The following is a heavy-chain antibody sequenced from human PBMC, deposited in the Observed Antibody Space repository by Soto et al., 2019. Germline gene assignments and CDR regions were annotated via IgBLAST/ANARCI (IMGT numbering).Heavy chain of an antibody. D-gene: IGHD3-22*01. J-gene: IGHJ4*02. CDR3: AAELDSSGLEAPY. CDR1: GFTFCDYY. Sequence: PGGSLRLSCAASGFTFCDYYMGWIRQAPGKGLEWVSYISSSGSSIYYADSVKGRFTISRDNSKNTLYLQMSSLRSEDTAVYYCAAELDSSGLEAPYWGQGTLVTVSS. V-gene: IGHV3-11*01. CDR2: ISSSGSSI.